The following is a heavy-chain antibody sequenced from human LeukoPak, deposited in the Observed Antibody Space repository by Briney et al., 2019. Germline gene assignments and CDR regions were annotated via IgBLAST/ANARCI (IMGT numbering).Heavy chain of an antibody. CDR2: IRSKAYGGTT. CDR3: TRDPTHRRVYYYYYMDV. J-gene: IGHJ6*03. Sequence: GGSLRLSCTASGFTFCDNAMSWVRQAPGKGLEWVGFIRSKAYGGTTEYAASVKGRFTISRDDSKSIAYLQMNSLKTEDTAVYYCTRDPTHRRVYYYYYMDVWGKGTTVTVSS. V-gene: IGHV3-49*04. CDR1: GFTFCDNA.